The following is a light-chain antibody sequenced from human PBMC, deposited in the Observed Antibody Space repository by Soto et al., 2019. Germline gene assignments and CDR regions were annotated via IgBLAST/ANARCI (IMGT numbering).Light chain of an antibody. V-gene: IGKV1-5*03. CDR3: QQYNDYSGT. CDR2: KAS. Sequence: DIQMTQSPSTLSASVGDRVTITCRASQSISVWLAWYQQKAGKAPNLLIYKASRLESGVPSRFSGSGSGTEFTLTISGLQPDDFATYYCQQYNDYSGTFGQGTKVDIK. CDR1: QSISVW. J-gene: IGKJ1*01.